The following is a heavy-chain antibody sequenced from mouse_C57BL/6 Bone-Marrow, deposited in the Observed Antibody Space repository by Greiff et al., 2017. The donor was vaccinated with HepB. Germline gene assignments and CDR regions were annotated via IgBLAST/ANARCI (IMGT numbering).Heavy chain of an antibody. CDR1: GYTFTDYY. J-gene: IGHJ1*03. CDR3: ARRYYGSSWYFDV. V-gene: IGHV1-77*01. Sequence: QVQLKQSGAELVKPGASVKISCKASGYTFTDYYINWVKQRPGQGLEWIGKIGPGSGSTYYNEKFKSKATLTVDTSSSTAYMQLSSLTSEDSAVYYCARRYYGSSWYFDVWGTGTTVTVSS. D-gene: IGHD1-1*01. CDR2: IGPGSGST.